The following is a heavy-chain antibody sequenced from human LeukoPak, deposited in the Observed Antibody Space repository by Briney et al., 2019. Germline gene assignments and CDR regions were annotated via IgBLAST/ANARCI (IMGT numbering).Heavy chain of an antibody. CDR1: GGSISSYY. CDR2: IYYSGST. V-gene: IGHV4-59*01. D-gene: IGHD3-10*01. J-gene: IGHJ5*02. CDR3: AREIVLWFGPAWFDP. Sequence: SETLSLTCTVSGGSISSYYWNWIRQPPGNGLEWIGYIYYSGSTNYNPSLKSRVTISVDTSKNQFSLKLSSVTAADTAVYYCAREIVLWFGPAWFDPWGQGTLATVSS.